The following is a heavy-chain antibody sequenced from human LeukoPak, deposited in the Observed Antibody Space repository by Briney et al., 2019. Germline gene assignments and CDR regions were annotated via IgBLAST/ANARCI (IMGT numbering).Heavy chain of an antibody. CDR2: IYSGGDT. V-gene: IGHV3-53*01. D-gene: IGHD6-13*01. CDR1: GITVSRNY. Sequence: GGSLRLSCAASGITVSRNYMSWVRQAPGKGLEWVSIIYSGGDTYYADSVKGRFTISRDNSKNTLYLQMNTLRAEDTAVYYCARGGSAAGLDYWGQGTLVTVSS. J-gene: IGHJ4*02. CDR3: ARGGSAAGLDY.